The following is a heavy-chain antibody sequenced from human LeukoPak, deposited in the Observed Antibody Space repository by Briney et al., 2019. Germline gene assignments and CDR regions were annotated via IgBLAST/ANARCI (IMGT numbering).Heavy chain of an antibody. CDR1: GYTFTGYY. CDR2: INPNSGVT. J-gene: IGHJ4*02. CDR3: ARGQQWLEAFDY. D-gene: IGHD6-19*01. V-gene: IGHV1-2*02. Sequence: SVKVSCKASGYTFTGYYIHWVRQAPGQGLEWMGWINPNSGVTHYPQKFQGRVTMTRDTSIRTAYMEVSSLRSDDTAVYYCARGQQWLEAFDYWGLGTLVTVSS.